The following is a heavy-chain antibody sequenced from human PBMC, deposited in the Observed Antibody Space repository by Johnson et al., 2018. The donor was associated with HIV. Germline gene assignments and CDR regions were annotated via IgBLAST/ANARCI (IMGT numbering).Heavy chain of an antibody. CDR3: AKDHAAAAGSGGDFDI. J-gene: IGHJ3*02. CDR2: ISYDGSNK. CDR1: GFTFSNYA. Sequence: QMQLVESGGGVVQPGRSLRLSCAASGFTFSNYAMHWVRQAPGKGLEWVAVISYDGSNKYYADSVKGRFTISRDNSKNTLYLQMNSLRAEDTALYYCAKDHAAAAGSGGDFDIWGQWTMVTVAS. V-gene: IGHV3-30*04. D-gene: IGHD6-13*01.